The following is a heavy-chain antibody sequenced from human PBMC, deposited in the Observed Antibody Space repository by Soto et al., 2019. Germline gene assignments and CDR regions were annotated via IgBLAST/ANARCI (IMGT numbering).Heavy chain of an antibody. CDR3: AKDQGGTTGSYYYYGMDV. V-gene: IGHV3-30*18. J-gene: IGHJ6*02. Sequence: GGSLRLSCAASGFTFSSYGMHWVRQSPGKGLEWVAVISYDGSNKYYADSVKGRFTISRDNSKNTLYLRMNSLRAEDTAVYYCAKDQGGTTGSYYYYGMDVWGQGTTVTVSS. CDR2: ISYDGSNK. D-gene: IGHD1-1*01. CDR1: GFTFSSYG.